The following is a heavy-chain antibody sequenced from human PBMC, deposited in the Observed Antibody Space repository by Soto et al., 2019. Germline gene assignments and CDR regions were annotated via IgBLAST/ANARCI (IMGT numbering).Heavy chain of an antibody. D-gene: IGHD3-22*01. Sequence: GGSLRLSCAASGFTFSSYWMHWVRQAPGKGLVWVSRINGDGSTTTYADSVKGRFIISRDNAKNMLYLQMNSLTAEDTAVYYCARPRYDGSGTPFDHWGQGTLVTV. J-gene: IGHJ4*02. V-gene: IGHV3-74*01. CDR2: INGDGSTT. CDR1: GFTFSSYW. CDR3: ARPRYDGSGTPFDH.